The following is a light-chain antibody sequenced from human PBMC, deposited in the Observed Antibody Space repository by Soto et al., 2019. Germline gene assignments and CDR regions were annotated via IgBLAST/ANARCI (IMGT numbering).Light chain of an antibody. Sequence: EIVMTQSPATLSVSPGERATLSCRASQSVSYNLAWYQQKPGQAPRVLIYGASTRATGIPARFSGSESGTRFTLTISSLQSEDFAVYFCQQYNTWPPLTFGGGTKVEIK. CDR3: QQYNTWPPLT. CDR1: QSVSYN. V-gene: IGKV3D-15*01. J-gene: IGKJ4*01. CDR2: GAS.